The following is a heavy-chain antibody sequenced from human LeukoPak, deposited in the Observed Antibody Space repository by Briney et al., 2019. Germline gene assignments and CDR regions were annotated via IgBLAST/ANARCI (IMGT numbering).Heavy chain of an antibody. CDR1: GYTFRDFG. D-gene: IGHD3-3*01. CDR2: IITYNGNT. Sequence: ASVKVSCKASGYTFRDFGISWVRQAPGQGLEWMGWIITYNGNTNYIQKLQGRVTMTTDTSTSTAYMELRSLRSDDTAVYYCARGPYYDSWSGAGYWGQGTLVTVSS. V-gene: IGHV1-18*01. J-gene: IGHJ4*02. CDR3: ARGPYYDSWSGAGY.